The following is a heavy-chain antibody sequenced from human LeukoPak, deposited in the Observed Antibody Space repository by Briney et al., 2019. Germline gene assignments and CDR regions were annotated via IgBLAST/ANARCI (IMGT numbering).Heavy chain of an antibody. V-gene: IGHV3-23*01. CDR2: TSSSDAGT. Sequence: KAGGSLRLSCAASGFTLSTYAMSWVRQTPGKGLEWVAATSSSDAGTYHADSVRGRFTISRDNSKNSLYLQMNSLRAEDTALYYCAKDYGSGSYGLDYWGQGTLVTVSS. D-gene: IGHD3-10*01. CDR3: AKDYGSGSYGLDY. J-gene: IGHJ4*02. CDR1: GFTLSTYA.